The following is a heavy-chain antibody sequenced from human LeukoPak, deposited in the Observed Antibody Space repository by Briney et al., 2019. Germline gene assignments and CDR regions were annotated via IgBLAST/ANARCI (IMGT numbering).Heavy chain of an antibody. D-gene: IGHD3-22*01. J-gene: IGHJ4*02. CDR3: AKWMYYYDSSGFDY. CDR1: GFTFSSYA. CDR2: ISYDGSNE. Sequence: GRSLRLSCAASGFTFSSYAMHWVRQAPGKELKWVAVISYDGSNEYYADSMKGRFTISRDNSKNTLYLQMNSPRAEDTAVYYCAKWMYYYDSSGFDYWGQGTLVTVSS. V-gene: IGHV3-30*18.